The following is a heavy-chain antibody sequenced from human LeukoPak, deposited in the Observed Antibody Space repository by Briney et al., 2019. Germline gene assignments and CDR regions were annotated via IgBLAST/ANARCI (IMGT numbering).Heavy chain of an antibody. D-gene: IGHD3-10*01. CDR2: IYTSGST. CDR1: GGSISSGRYY. J-gene: IGHJ5*02. V-gene: IGHV4-61*02. Sequence: PSETLSLTCTVSGGSISSGRYYWNWIRQPAGKGLEWIGRIYTSGSTNYNPSLKSRITISVDTSKNQFSLKLTSVTAADTAVYFCARGGYYGSGNDFRFDPWGQGTLVTVSS. CDR3: ARGGYYGSGNDFRFDP.